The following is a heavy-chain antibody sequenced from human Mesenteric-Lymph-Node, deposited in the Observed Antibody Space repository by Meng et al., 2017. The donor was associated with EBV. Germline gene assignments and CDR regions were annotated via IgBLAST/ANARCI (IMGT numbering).Heavy chain of an antibody. J-gene: IGHJ4*02. Sequence: QAHLQESGPGLVKPSGTLSLTCSVSGGDISSSSWWSWVRQPPGKGLEWLGEIYHSSGTTNYNPSLKSRVTISLDKSKNQFSLNLSSVTAADTAVYYCARLPPTTGYGTARSYWGQGTLVTVSS. V-gene: IGHV4-4*02. CDR3: ARLPPTTGYGTARSY. CDR1: GGDISSSSW. CDR2: IYHSSGTT. D-gene: IGHD6-13*01.